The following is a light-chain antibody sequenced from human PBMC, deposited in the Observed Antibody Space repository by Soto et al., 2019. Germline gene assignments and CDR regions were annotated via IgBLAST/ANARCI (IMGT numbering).Light chain of an antibody. CDR1: QSISSSF. V-gene: IGKV3D-20*02. Sequence: EIVLTQSPGILSLSPGERASLSCGASQSISSSFLAWCQQKPGQAPRLLIYGASSRATGIPDRFSGTGSGTDFTLTINSLEPEDSAVYYCQQRSNWPSITFGQGTRLEIK. CDR3: QQRSNWPSIT. CDR2: GAS. J-gene: IGKJ5*01.